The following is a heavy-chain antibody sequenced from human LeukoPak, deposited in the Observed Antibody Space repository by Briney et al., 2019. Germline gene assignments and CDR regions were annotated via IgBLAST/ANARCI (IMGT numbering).Heavy chain of an antibody. CDR1: GCSFTSYW. D-gene: IGHD2-21*02. Sequence: GESLKISCKGSGCSFTSYWIGWVRQMPGKGLEWMGIIYPGDSETRYSPSFQAQVTISPDKPISTAYLQWSSLKASDTAMYYCARPTYCGGYCYSWGACDIWGQGTMVTVSS. J-gene: IGHJ3*02. CDR3: ARPTYCGGYCYSWGACDI. V-gene: IGHV5-51*01. CDR2: IYPGDSET.